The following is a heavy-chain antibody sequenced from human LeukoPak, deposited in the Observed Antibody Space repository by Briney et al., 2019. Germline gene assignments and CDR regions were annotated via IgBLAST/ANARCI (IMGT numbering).Heavy chain of an antibody. CDR3: ARDKPSSGFDY. D-gene: IGHD6-19*01. J-gene: IGHJ4*02. V-gene: IGHV3-21*01. CDR2: ISSSSSYI. CDR1: GFTFSSYS. Sequence: GGSQRLSWAASGFTFSSYSMNWVRQAPGKGLEWVSSISSSSSYIYYADSVKGRFTISRDNAKNSLYLQMNSLRAEDTAVYYCARDKPSSGFDYWGQGTLVTVSP.